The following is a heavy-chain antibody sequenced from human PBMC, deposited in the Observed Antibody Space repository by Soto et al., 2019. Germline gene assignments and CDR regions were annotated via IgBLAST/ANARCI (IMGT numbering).Heavy chain of an antibody. CDR2: IWYDGSNK. CDR1: GFTFSSYG. Sequence: LRLSCAASGFTFSSYGMHWVRQAPGKGLEWVAVIWYDGSNKYYADSVKGRFTISRDNSKNTLYLQMNSLRAEDTAVYYCARTYYYDSSGYYPFDYWGQGTLVTVSS. D-gene: IGHD3-22*01. J-gene: IGHJ4*02. V-gene: IGHV3-33*01. CDR3: ARTYYYDSSGYYPFDY.